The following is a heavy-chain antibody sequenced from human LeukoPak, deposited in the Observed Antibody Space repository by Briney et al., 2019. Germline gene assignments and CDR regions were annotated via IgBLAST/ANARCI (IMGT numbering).Heavy chain of an antibody. CDR1: GLTLSSYG. J-gene: IGHJ5*02. V-gene: IGHV3-74*01. CDR2: INSDGSST. Sequence: GGTLRLSCAVSGLTLSSYGMSWVSQAPGKGLVWVSRINSDGSSTRYADSVKGRLTISRDNAKHTPYLQVNSLIAEDTAVYYCARARPGGYNWFDPWGQGTLVTVSS. D-gene: IGHD3-16*01. CDR3: ARARPGGYNWFDP.